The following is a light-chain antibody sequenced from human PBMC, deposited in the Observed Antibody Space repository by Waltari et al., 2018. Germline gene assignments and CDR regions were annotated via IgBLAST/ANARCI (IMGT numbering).Light chain of an antibody. CDR1: SSNIGDYNL. CDR2: YVT. Sequence: QSALTQPASVSGSPGQSITIPCTGTSSNIGDYNLVSWFQHHPGKVPQLVMYYVTKGPPGISDRFSGSKSGNTASLTISTLQADDEADYYCCSYSTSGSWMFGGGTKVTVL. CDR3: CSYSTSGSWM. J-gene: IGLJ3*02. V-gene: IGLV2-23*02.